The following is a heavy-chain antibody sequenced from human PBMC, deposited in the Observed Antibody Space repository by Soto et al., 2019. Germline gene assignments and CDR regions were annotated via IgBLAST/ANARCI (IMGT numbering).Heavy chain of an antibody. CDR3: ARGTPYGDYGNFDY. CDR2: ISAYNGNT. Sequence: ASLKGSCKASSYTFTSYGINRVRQAPGQGLEWMGWISAYNGNTNYAQKLQGRVTMTTDTSTSTAYMELRSLRSDDTAVYYCARGTPYGDYGNFDYWGQGTLVTVS. V-gene: IGHV1-18*01. D-gene: IGHD4-17*01. J-gene: IGHJ4*02. CDR1: SYTFTSYG.